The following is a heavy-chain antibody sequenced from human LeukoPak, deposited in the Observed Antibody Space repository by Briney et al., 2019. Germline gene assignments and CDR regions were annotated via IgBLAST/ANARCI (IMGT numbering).Heavy chain of an antibody. CDR1: GGSFSGYY. CDR3: ARAAVVTPIDY. D-gene: IGHD4-23*01. V-gene: IGHV4-34*01. J-gene: IGHJ4*02. Sequence: SETLSLTCAVYGGSFSGYYWSWIRQPPGKGLEWIGEINHSGSTNYNPSLKSRVTISVDTSKYQFSLKLSSVTAADTAVYYCARAAVVTPIDYWGQGTLVTVSS. CDR2: INHSGST.